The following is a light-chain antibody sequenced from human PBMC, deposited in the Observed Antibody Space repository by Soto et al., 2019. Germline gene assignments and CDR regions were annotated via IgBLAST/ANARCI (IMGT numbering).Light chain of an antibody. J-gene: IGKJ2*01. CDR2: AAA. V-gene: IGKV1-39*01. CDR3: QQTNSTIHS. CDR1: QNIERY. Sequence: DIQMTQSPSSLSASIGDTITISCRASQNIERYLNWYQHKQGKAPQLLMFAAANLESGVPSRFRGSGSGTDFTLTISSLQPEDFATYYCQQTNSTIHSFGQGTKVDIK.